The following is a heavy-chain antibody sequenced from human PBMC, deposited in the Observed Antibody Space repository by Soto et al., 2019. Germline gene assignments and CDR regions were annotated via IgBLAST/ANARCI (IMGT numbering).Heavy chain of an antibody. Sequence: QVQLVQSGAEEKKPGASVKVSCKASGYTFTSYAMHWVRQAPGQRLEWMGWINAGNGNTKYSQKFQGRVTITRDTSARTAYMELSSLRPEDTAVEYCARAVAVPADFDYWGQGTLVTVSS. CDR1: GYTFTSYA. D-gene: IGHD6-19*01. CDR3: ARAVAVPADFDY. CDR2: INAGNGNT. J-gene: IGHJ4*02. V-gene: IGHV1-3*05.